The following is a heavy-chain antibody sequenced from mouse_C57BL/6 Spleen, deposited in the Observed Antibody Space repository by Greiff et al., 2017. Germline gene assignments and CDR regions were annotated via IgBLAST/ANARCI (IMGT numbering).Heavy chain of an antibody. J-gene: IGHJ3*01. V-gene: IGHV1-4*01. CDR2: INPGGGYT. CDR3: ARCPITTVVAPFAY. Sequence: QVQLQQSGAELASPGASVKMSCKASGYTFPTYTMPWVHQRPGQGLEWIGYINPGGGYTTSNQKFKDKATLTADKYSSTAYMQLISRTSEDSSVYYCARCPITTVVAPFAYWGQGTLVTVSA. CDR1: GYTFPTYT. D-gene: IGHD1-1*01.